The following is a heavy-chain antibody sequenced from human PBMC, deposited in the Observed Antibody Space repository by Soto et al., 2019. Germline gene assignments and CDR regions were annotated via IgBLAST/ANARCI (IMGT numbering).Heavy chain of an antibody. V-gene: IGHV3-30-3*01. CDR1: GCTFSTYA. Sequence: GRSLRHSYAASGCTFSTYAMLWVRHAPDKGLEWVAVISYDGSNKYYADSVKGRFTISRDNSKNTLYLQMNSLRAEDTAVCYCARVLWGYGGGCAVCDYWGQGTLVTVS. J-gene: IGHJ4*02. CDR3: ARVLWGYGGGCAVCDY. D-gene: IGHD2-21*01. CDR2: ISYDGSNK.